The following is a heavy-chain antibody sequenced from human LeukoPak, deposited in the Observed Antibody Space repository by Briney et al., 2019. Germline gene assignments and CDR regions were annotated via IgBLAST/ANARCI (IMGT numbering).Heavy chain of an antibody. V-gene: IGHV3-21*01. D-gene: IGHD3-10*01. CDR3: ARVRAFDI. CDR2: ISSSSSYI. CDR1: GLTFSSYS. J-gene: IGHJ3*02. Sequence: GGSLRLSCAASGLTFSSYSVNWVRQAPGKGLEWVSSISSSSSYIYYADSVKGRFTISRDNAKNSLYLQMNSLRVEDTAVYYCARVRAFDIWVQGTMVTVSS.